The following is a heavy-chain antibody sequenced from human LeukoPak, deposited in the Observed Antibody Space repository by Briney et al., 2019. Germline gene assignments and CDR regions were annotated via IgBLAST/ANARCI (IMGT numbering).Heavy chain of an antibody. CDR3: ASYSGWYPYYFDY. J-gene: IGHJ4*02. CDR2: IYYSGST. D-gene: IGHD6-19*01. Sequence: PSETLSLTCTVSGGSISSYYWSWIRQPPGKGLEWIGYIYYSGSTNYNPSLKSRVTISVDTSENQFSLKLSSVTAADTAVYYCASYSGWYPYYFDYWGQGTLVTVSS. V-gene: IGHV4-59*01. CDR1: GGSISSYY.